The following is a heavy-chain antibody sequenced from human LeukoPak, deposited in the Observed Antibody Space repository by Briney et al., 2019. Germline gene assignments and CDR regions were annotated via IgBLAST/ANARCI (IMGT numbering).Heavy chain of an antibody. CDR1: GGSFSGYY. CDR3: ARGRYSSLNYYYYYMDV. Sequence: PSETLSLTCAVYGGSFSGYYWSWIRQPPGKGLEWIGEINHSGSTNYNPSLKSRVTISVDTSKNQFSLKLSSVTAADTAVYYCARGRYSSLNYYYYYMDVWGKGTTATVSS. J-gene: IGHJ6*03. V-gene: IGHV4-34*01. D-gene: IGHD6-13*01. CDR2: INHSGST.